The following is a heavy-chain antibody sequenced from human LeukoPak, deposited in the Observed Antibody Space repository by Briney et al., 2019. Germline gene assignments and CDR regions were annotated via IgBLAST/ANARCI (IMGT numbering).Heavy chain of an antibody. D-gene: IGHD5-24*01. V-gene: IGHV3-53*01. CDR1: GFTVSSNY. J-gene: IGHJ6*02. CDR3: ARSRDGHNYYYYGMDV. Sequence: AGGSLRLSCAASGFTVSSNYMSWVRQAPGKGLEWVSLIYSGGSAYYTDSVKGRFTISRDNSKNTLYLQMNSLRAEDTAVYYCARSRDGHNYYYYGMDVWGQGTTVTVSS. CDR2: IYSGGSA.